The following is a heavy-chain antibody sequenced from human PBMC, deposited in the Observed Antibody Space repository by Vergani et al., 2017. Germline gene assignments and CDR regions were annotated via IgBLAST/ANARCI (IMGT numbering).Heavy chain of an antibody. D-gene: IGHD2-8*01. CDR3: ARDCTSGGCPDNYGMDV. CDR2: IGSSGPYI. J-gene: IGHJ6*02. CDR1: GFTFSDFS. Sequence: VQLVESGGGLVKPGGSLRLSCAASGFTFSDFSMSWVRQAPGKGLEWVEFIGSSGPYINYADSVKGRFIISRDNTNNSLFLQLRSLRGEDAAVYYCARDCTSGGCPDNYGMDVWGQGATVTVSS. V-gene: IGHV3-21*06.